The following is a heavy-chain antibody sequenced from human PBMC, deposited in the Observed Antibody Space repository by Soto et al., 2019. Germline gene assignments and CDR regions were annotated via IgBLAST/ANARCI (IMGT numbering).Heavy chain of an antibody. V-gene: IGHV3-48*03. J-gene: IGHJ6*02. CDR2: IIFSGSTK. CDR1: GFNFSSYE. CDR3: ARDPPRFYYNGMDV. D-gene: IGHD4-17*01. Sequence: EVQLVESGGGLVQPGGSLRLSCAASGFNFSSYEMNWVRQAPGKGREWISYIIFSGSTKNYADSVKGRFTISTDNAKNSLFRQMNSLRAEDTAVYYCARDPPRFYYNGMDVWGQGTTVTVS.